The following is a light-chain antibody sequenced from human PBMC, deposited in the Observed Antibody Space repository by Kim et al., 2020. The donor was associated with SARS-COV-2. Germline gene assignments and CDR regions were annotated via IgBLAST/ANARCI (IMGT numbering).Light chain of an antibody. CDR2: QDS. CDR1: KLGDKY. J-gene: IGLJ1*01. Sequence: SYELTQPPSVSVSPGQTASITCSGDKLGDKYACWYQQKPGQSPVLVIYQDSKRPSGITERFSGSNSGNTATMTISWTQAMDEADYYCQAWDSSTFYVFGTGTKFTV. CDR3: QAWDSSTFYV. V-gene: IGLV3-1*01.